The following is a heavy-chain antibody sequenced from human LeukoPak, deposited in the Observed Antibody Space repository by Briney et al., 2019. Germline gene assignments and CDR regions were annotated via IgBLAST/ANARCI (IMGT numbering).Heavy chain of an antibody. V-gene: IGHV4-34*01. CDR1: GGPFSGYY. D-gene: IGHD3-22*01. Sequence: PSETLSLTCAVYGGPFSGYYWSWIRQPPGKGLEWIGEINHSGSTNYNPSLKSRVTISVDTSKNQFSLKLSSVTAADTAVYYCARNYYDSSGYHAYWGQGTLVTVSS. CDR3: ARNYYDSSGYHAY. J-gene: IGHJ4*02. CDR2: INHSGST.